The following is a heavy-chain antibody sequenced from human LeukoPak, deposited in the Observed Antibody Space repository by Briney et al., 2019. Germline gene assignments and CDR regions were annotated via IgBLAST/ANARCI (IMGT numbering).Heavy chain of an antibody. CDR3: AREDYYDSSGYYFDC. Sequence: SETLSLTCTVSGYSISSGNYWGWIRQPPGKGLEWMGSIDHSGSIYYNPSLKSRVTISVDTSKNQFSLKVSSVTAADTAVYYCAREDYYDSSGYYFDCWGQGTLVTVSS. J-gene: IGHJ4*02. CDR1: GYSISSGNY. CDR2: IDHSGSI. D-gene: IGHD3-22*01. V-gene: IGHV4-38-2*02.